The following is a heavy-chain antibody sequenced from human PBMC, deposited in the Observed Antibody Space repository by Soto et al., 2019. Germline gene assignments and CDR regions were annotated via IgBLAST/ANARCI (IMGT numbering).Heavy chain of an antibody. D-gene: IGHD1-26*01. CDR2: IKQDGSEK. V-gene: IGHV3-7*01. CDR1: GFTFSSYW. Sequence: GGSLRLSCAASGFTFSSYWMSWVRQAPGKGLEWVANIKQDGSEKYYVDSVKGRFTISRDNAKNSLYLQMNSLRAEDTAVYYCARVEGSYYDAFDIWGQGTMVTVSS. J-gene: IGHJ3*02. CDR3: ARVEGSYYDAFDI.